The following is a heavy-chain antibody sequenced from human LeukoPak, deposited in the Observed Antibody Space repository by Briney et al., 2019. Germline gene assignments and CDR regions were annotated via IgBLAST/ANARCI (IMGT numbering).Heavy chain of an antibody. CDR1: GFSFNNFA. D-gene: IGHD4/OR15-4a*01. CDR2: ISGSGSTI. Sequence: GGSLRLSCAATGFSFNNFAMSWVRQAPGKGLEWVSAISGSGSTIFYADSVKGRFTVSRDNSENTLFLQMNSLRAEDTALYYCAKATMDTTYFDSWGQGTLVTVSS. V-gene: IGHV3-23*01. J-gene: IGHJ4*02. CDR3: AKATMDTTYFDS.